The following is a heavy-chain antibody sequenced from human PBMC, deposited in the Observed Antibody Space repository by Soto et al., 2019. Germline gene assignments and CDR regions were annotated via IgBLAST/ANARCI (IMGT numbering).Heavy chain of an antibody. J-gene: IGHJ5*01. V-gene: IGHV1-8*01. CDR2: MNPNSNNT. D-gene: IGHD2-21*01. CDR1: GYTFASYD. CDR3: ARSDGYHFNWLDS. Sequence: QVQLVQSGAEVKTPGASVKVSCKASGYTFASYDMNWVRQAPGQGLEWMGWMNPNSNNTGYAQKFQGRLTRTRDIALSIAHMELSSLRNEDTAVYYFARSDGYHFNWLDSWGQGTLVTVSA.